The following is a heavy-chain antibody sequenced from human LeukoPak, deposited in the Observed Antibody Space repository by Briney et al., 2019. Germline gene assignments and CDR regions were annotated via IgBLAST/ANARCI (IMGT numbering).Heavy chain of an antibody. CDR2: ISSGGSTI. Sequence: GGSLRLSCAASGFTLSDYYMSWIRQAPGKGLEWVSYISSGGSTIYYADSVKGRFTISRNNAKNSLYLQVNSLRAEDTAVYYCARVGGYLSWFDPWGQGTLVTVSS. CDR3: ARVGGYLSWFDP. J-gene: IGHJ5*02. CDR1: GFTLSDYY. V-gene: IGHV3-11*01. D-gene: IGHD2-15*01.